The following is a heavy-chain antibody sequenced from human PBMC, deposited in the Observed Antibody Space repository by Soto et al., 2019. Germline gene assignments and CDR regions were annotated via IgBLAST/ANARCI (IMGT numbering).Heavy chain of an antibody. J-gene: IGHJ4*02. CDR2: MNPNSGNT. D-gene: IGHD3-10*01. CDR3: AISSRGGSGSYVDY. CDR1: GYTFTSYD. V-gene: IGHV1-8*01. Sequence: QVQLVQSGAEVKKPGASVKVSCKASGYTFTSYDINWVRQATGQGLEWMGWMNPNSGNTGYAKKFQGRVTMTRNTSISTAYMELSSLRSEDMAVYYCAISSRGGSGSYVDYWGQGTLVTVSS.